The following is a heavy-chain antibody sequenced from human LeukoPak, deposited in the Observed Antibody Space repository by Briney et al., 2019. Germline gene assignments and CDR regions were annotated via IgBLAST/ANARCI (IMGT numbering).Heavy chain of an antibody. V-gene: IGHV4-59*08. CDR1: GGSISSYY. D-gene: IGHD1/OR15-1a*01. J-gene: IGHJ3*02. CDR3: ARHKSPRLNTSQRGPKAFDI. Sequence: SETLSLTCTVSGGSISSYYWSWIRQPPGKGLEWIGYIYYSGSTNYNPSLKSRVTISVDTSKNQFSLKLSSVTAADTAVYYCARHKSPRLNTSQRGPKAFDIWGQGTMVTVSS. CDR2: IYYSGST.